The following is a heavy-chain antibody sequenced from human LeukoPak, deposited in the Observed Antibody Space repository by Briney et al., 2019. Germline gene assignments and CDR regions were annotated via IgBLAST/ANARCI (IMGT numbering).Heavy chain of an antibody. V-gene: IGHV4-4*07. CDR3: ASGGSFFEN. Sequence: SETLSLTCTVSSGSISSYYWSWIRQPAGKGLEWIGRIYNSGSTNYNPSLKSRVTLSVDTPKNQFSLKLTSVTAADTAVYYCASGGSFFENWGQGTLVTVSS. CDR2: IYNSGST. D-gene: IGHD1-26*01. CDR1: SGSISSYY. J-gene: IGHJ4*02.